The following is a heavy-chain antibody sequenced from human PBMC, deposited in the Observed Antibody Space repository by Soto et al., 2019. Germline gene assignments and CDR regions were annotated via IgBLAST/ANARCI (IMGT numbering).Heavy chain of an antibody. V-gene: IGHV1-69*01. Sequence: QVQLVQSGAEVKKPGSSVKVSCKASGDAFTNYIFDWVRQAPGQGLEWMGGIIPMFGIPKYAQTFQDRVTISADVSTGTAYLELTSLRFDDTAVYYCARGRDQPPVGLYFDSWGEGTRVTVSS. CDR1: GDAFTNYI. CDR2: IIPMFGIP. J-gene: IGHJ4*02. CDR3: ARGRDQPPVGLYFDS. D-gene: IGHD1-26*01.